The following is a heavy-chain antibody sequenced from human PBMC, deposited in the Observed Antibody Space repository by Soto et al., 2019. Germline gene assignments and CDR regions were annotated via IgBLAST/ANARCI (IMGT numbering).Heavy chain of an antibody. D-gene: IGHD6-13*01. CDR3: ARDGAAGLFDY. CDR1: GFTFSSYG. V-gene: IGHV3-33*01. CDR2: IWYDGSNK. Sequence: GGSLRLSCAASGFTFSSYGMRWVRQAPGKGLEWVAVIWYDGSNKYYADSVKGRFTISRDNSKNTLYLQMNSLRAEDTAVYYCARDGAAGLFDYWVQGTLVTVSS. J-gene: IGHJ4*02.